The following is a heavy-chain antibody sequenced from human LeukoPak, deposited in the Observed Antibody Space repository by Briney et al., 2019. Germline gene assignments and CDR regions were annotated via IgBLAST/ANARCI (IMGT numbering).Heavy chain of an antibody. CDR2: ISGSGGNT. D-gene: IGHD3-10*01. Sequence: GGSLRLSCAASGFTFSSYAMSWVRQAPGKGLEWVSAISGSGGNTYFADSVKGRFTISRDNSKNTLYLQMNSLRAEDTAVYYCAKAPRRTMVTADGGANYWGQGTLVTVSS. CDR1: GFTFSSYA. V-gene: IGHV3-23*01. J-gene: IGHJ4*02. CDR3: AKAPRRTMVTADGGANY.